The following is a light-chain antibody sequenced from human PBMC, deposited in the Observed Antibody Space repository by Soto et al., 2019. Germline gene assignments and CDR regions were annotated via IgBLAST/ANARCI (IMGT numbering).Light chain of an antibody. CDR1: QSVSKSY. V-gene: IGKV3-20*01. CDR2: SAS. Sequence: EIGLAESPGPPTFSPGERATLSCRASQSVSKSYLAWYQQKPGQAPRLLIYSASTRATGIPDRFSGSGSGTDFTLTISRLEPEDFAVYYCEQYGSSPRPFGQGTKVDI. J-gene: IGKJ1*01. CDR3: EQYGSSPRP.